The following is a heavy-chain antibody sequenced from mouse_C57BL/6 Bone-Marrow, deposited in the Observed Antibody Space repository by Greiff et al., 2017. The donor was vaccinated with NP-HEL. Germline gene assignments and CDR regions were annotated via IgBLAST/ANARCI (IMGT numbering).Heavy chain of an antibody. CDR1: GYTFTSYW. CDR2: IDPSDSYT. V-gene: IGHV1-59*01. Sequence: QVQLQQPGAELVRPGTSVKLSCKASGYTFTSYWMHWVKQRPGQGLEWIGVIDPSDSYTNYNQKFKGKATLTVDTSSSTAYMQLSSLTSEDSAVYYCASIYYGNYFDYWGQGTTLTVSS. CDR3: ASIYYGNYFDY. J-gene: IGHJ2*01. D-gene: IGHD2-1*01.